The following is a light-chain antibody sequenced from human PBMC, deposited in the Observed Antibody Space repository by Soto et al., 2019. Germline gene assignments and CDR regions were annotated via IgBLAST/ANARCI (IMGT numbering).Light chain of an antibody. J-gene: IGKJ4*01. CDR1: QSVSSN. V-gene: IGKV3-15*01. CDR2: GAS. CDR3: QQYYDWPLT. Sequence: IVMTQSPATLSVSPGERATLSCRASQSVSSNLAWYQQKPGQAPRLLIYGASTRATGIPARFSGLGSGTDFPLTISSLQPEDFVVYYCQQYYDWPLTFGGGTKVDIK.